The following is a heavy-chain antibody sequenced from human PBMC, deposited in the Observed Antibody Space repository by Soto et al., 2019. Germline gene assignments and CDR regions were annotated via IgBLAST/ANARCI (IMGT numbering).Heavy chain of an antibody. V-gene: IGHV1-3*01. CDR3: AREAGVVVITYCFDS. CDR1: GYTFVSHA. Sequence: ASVKVSCKASGYTFVSHAIHWVRQAPGQRPEWLGWINVDNGNAIYSQKFQGRVSFTRDTSANIAYMELSGLGFADTAVYYCAREAGVVVITYCFDSWGPGTLVTVSS. CDR2: INVDNGNA. J-gene: IGHJ5*01. D-gene: IGHD3-22*01.